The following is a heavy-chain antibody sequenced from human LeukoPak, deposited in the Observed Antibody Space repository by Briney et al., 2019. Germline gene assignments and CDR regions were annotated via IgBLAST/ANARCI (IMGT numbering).Heavy chain of an antibody. J-gene: IGHJ4*02. CDR1: GYTFTSYY. Sequence: ASVKVSCKASGYTFTSYYMHWVRQAPGQGLEWMGLINPSGGSTSYAQKFQGRVTMTRDTSTSTVYMELSSLRSEDTAVYYCARAEYRSIAARPDSLGGYWGQGTLVTVSS. D-gene: IGHD6-6*01. CDR2: INPSGGST. V-gene: IGHV1-46*01. CDR3: ARAEYRSIAARPDSLGGY.